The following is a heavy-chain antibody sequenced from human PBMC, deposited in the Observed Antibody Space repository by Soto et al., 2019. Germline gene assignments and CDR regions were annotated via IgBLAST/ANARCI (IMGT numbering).Heavy chain of an antibody. V-gene: IGHV4-30-4*01. J-gene: IGHJ4*02. D-gene: IGHD6-13*01. CDR1: GGSINSGDYW. CDR2: IDYSGRT. CDR3: ATAVRSRWFAPIFDS. Sequence: QVQLQESGPRLVKPSQTLSLTCTVSGGSINSGDYWWTWIRQAPGTGTEWIGHIDYSGRTYYNPSLKSRVTVSVDTSKSKFSLRLRSLRAADTAVYYCATAVRSRWFAPIFDSWGQGALGTVSS.